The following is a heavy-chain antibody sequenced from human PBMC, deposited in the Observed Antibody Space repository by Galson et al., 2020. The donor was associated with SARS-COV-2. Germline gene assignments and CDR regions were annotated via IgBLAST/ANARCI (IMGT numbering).Heavy chain of an antibody. CDR3: ARRGYCSDSSCYRSYYYDYGMDV. CDR2: ISIYNGNT. J-gene: IGHJ6*02. Sequence: ASVKVSCKASNYSFTNYGVSWVRQAPGEGLEWMGWISIYNGNTDYAQKFQGRVTMTTETSTSTAYMELRSLRSDDTAVYYCARRGYCSDSSCYRSYYYDYGMDVWGQGTTVTVSS. CDR1: NYSFTNYG. V-gene: IGHV1-18*04. D-gene: IGHD2-2*02.